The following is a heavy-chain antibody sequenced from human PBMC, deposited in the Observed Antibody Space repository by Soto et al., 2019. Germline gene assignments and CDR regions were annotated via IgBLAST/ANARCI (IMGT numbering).Heavy chain of an antibody. CDR3: ARGSLDYSNYPRRGNYYYGMDV. D-gene: IGHD4-4*01. V-gene: IGHV4-34*01. Sequence: SETLSLTCAVYGGSFSGYYWSWIRQPPGKGLEWIGEINHSGSTNYNPSLKSRVTISVDTSKNQFSLKLSSVTAADTAVYYCARGSLDYSNYPRRGNYYYGMDVWGQGTTVTVSS. J-gene: IGHJ6*02. CDR2: INHSGST. CDR1: GGSFSGYY.